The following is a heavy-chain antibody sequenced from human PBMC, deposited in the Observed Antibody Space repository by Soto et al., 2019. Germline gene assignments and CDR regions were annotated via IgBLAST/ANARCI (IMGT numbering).Heavy chain of an antibody. J-gene: IGHJ2*01. V-gene: IGHV3-21*01. CDR3: ACFFFQAEDGIRDL. Sequence: KGLEWVSSISRFSNSMHYQDSAKGRFTISRDNARNSLYLQMNSLRAEDTAVYYCACFFFQAEDGIRDL. CDR2: ISRFSNSM. D-gene: IGHD2-21*01.